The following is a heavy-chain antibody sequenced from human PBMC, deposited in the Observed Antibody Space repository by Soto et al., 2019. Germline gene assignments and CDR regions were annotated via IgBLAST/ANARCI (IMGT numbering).Heavy chain of an antibody. CDR3: ARPRTTYYFDY. CDR2: INAGNGNT. V-gene: IGHV1-3*01. D-gene: IGHD1-26*01. Sequence: ASVKVSCKASGYTFTSYAMHWVRQAPGQRLEWMGWINAGNGNTKYSQKFQSRVTITRDTSASTAYMELSSLRSEDTAVYYCARPRTTYYFDYWGQGTLVTVSS. J-gene: IGHJ4*02. CDR1: GYTFTSYA.